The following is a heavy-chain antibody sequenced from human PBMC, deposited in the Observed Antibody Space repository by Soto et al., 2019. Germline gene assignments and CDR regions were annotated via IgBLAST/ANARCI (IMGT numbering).Heavy chain of an antibody. J-gene: IGHJ4*02. CDR2: IYYSGST. CDR1: GGSISSYY. V-gene: IGHV4-59*01. D-gene: IGHD3-22*01. CDR3: ARSNPDYYDSSGSLDY. Sequence: SETLSLTCTVSGGSISSYYWSWIRQPPGKGLEWIGYIYYSGSTNYNPSLKSRVTISVDTSKNQFSLKLSSVTAADTAVYYCARSNPDYYDSSGSLDYWGQGTLVTV.